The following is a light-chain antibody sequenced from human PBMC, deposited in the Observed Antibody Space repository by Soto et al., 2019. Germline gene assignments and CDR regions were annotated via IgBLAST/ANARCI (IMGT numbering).Light chain of an antibody. CDR1: QSGISSY. J-gene: IGKJ1*01. Sequence: VSDLTPSTLILYPGERDTLYCRASQSGISSYLAWYQQKPGQAPRLLIYGASSMATGIPYRFGGSGSGTDFTLTISSLQPEDFAAYYCQQNCSTPTTFGQGTKVDIK. CDR3: QQNCSTPTT. V-gene: IGKV3-20*01. CDR2: GAS.